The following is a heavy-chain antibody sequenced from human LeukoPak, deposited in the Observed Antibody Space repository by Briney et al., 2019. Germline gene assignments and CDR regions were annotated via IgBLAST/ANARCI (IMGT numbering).Heavy chain of an antibody. CDR1: GFFVSNNY. J-gene: IGHJ1*01. CDR2: IYSGGDT. D-gene: IGHD3/OR15-3a*01. CDR3: ARAKDPWTPEHFQH. V-gene: IGHV3-66*01. Sequence: GGSLRLSRAASGFFVSNNYMSWVRQAPGKGLEWVSVIYSGGDTYYADSVKGRFTISRDNAKNSLYLQMNSLRAEDTAVYYCARAKDPWTPEHFQHWGQGTLVSVSS.